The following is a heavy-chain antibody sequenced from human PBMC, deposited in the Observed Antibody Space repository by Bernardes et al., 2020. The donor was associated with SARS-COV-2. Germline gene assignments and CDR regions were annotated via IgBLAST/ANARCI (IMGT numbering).Heavy chain of an antibody. V-gene: IGHV3-33*01. CDR3: ARRFCTASGCSANFYGLGV. D-gene: IGHD2-8*02. CDR1: GFTFSTYG. Sequence: GGSLRLSCAASGFTFSTYGMHWVRQAPGKGLEWVAVIWYDGSIKYYTDSVKGRFTISRDNSKNALYLQMNGLRDEDTGIYYCARRFCTASGCSANFYGLGVWGLGTTVTVSS. CDR2: IWYDGSIK. J-gene: IGHJ6*02.